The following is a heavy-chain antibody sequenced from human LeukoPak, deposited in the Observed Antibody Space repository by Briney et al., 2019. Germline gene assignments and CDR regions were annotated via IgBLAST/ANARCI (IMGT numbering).Heavy chain of an antibody. CDR2: IYHSSST. V-gene: IGHV4-30-2*01. D-gene: IGHD6-19*01. J-gene: IGHJ5*02. CDR3: ARDSSGWNWSDR. CDR1: GDSISSDSYY. Sequence: PSQTLSLTCTVSGDSISSDSYYWSWLRQPPGKDLEWLGYIYHSSSTYYNPSLKSRVTISVDRSKNQFALKLSSVTAADTAVYYCARDSSGWNWSDRWGQGTLVTVSS.